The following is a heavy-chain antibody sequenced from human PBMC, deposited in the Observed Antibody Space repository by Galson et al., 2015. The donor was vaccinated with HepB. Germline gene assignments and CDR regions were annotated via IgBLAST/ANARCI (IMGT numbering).Heavy chain of an antibody. J-gene: IGHJ4*02. CDR1: GFTFSSYA. V-gene: IGHV3-30-3*01. CDR3: FGGDPRGAYFDY. Sequence: SLRLSCAASGFTFSSYAMHWVRQAPGKGLEWVAVISYDGSNKYYADSVKGRFTISRDNSKNTLYLQMNSLRAEDTAVYYCFGGDPRGAYFDYWGQGTLVTVSS. D-gene: IGHD2-21*02. CDR2: ISYDGSNK.